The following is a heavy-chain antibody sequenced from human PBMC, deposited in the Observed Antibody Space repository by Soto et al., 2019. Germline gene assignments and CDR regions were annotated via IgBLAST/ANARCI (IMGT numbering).Heavy chain of an antibody. CDR2: ISAYNGNT. V-gene: IGHV1-18*01. D-gene: IGHD2-2*01. CDR3: ARDYWGYCSSTSCPGPRWYYGMDV. CDR1: GYTFTSYG. Sequence: QVPLVQSGAEVKKPGASVKVSCKASGYTFTSYGIIWVRQAPGQGLEGMGWISAYNGNTNYAQKLQGRVTMTTDTPTSTAYMELRSLRSDDTAVYYCARDYWGYCSSTSCPGPRWYYGMDVWGQGTTVTVSS. J-gene: IGHJ6*02.